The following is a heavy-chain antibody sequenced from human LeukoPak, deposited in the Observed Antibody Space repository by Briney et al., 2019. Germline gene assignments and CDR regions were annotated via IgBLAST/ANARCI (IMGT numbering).Heavy chain of an antibody. J-gene: IGHJ4*02. V-gene: IGHV3-66*01. CDR1: RFTVATNH. D-gene: IGHD6-19*01. CDR3: ARASRWLAFDT. CDR2: IYNGDNT. Sequence: GGSLRHYCAASRFTVATNHMNWVRQAPGKGLEWVSVIYNGDNTAYADSVKGRFTVSRDNSKNTLYLQMHSLRAEDTAVYFCARASRWLAFDTWGQGTLVTVSS.